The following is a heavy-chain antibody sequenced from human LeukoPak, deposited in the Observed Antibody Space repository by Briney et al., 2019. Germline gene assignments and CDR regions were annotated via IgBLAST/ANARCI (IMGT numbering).Heavy chain of an antibody. CDR2: INQSGST. Sequence: SETLSLTCAVYGESFSGYYWTWIRQPPGKGLEWIGEINQSGSTNYNPSLKSRLAISVDTSKNQFSLKLNSVTAADTAVYYCARVADRAGYCDSTGYRDDAFHIWGQGTMVTVSS. V-gene: IGHV4-34*01. CDR3: ARVADRAGYCDSTGYRDDAFHI. J-gene: IGHJ3*02. CDR1: GESFSGYY. D-gene: IGHD3-22*01.